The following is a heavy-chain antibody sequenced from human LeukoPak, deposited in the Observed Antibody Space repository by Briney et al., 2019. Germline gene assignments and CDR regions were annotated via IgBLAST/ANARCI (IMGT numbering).Heavy chain of an antibody. CDR1: GFTFSSYA. V-gene: IGHV3-23*01. D-gene: IGHD3-10*01. Sequence: GGSLRFSCAASGFTFSSYAMSWVRQAPGKGLEWVSAISGSGGSTYYADSVKGRFTISRDNSKNTLYLQMNSLRAEDTAVNYCAGVWFGELGPIDYWGQGTLVTVSS. CDR2: ISGSGGST. J-gene: IGHJ4*02. CDR3: AGVWFGELGPIDY.